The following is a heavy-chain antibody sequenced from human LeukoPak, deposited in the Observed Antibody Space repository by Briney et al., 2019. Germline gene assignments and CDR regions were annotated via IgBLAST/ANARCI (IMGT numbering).Heavy chain of an antibody. V-gene: IGHV3-15*04. CDR1: GFSFSDAW. D-gene: IGHD3-10*01. J-gene: IGHJ4*02. CDR2: IESKTDGGTT. CDR3: TTYGSGRKFDY. Sequence: GGSLRLSCAASGFSFSDAWMSWVRQIPGKGLEWAGRIESKTDGGTTDYAAPVKGRFTISRDDSTNTLYLRMNSLKSEDTAVYYCTTYGSGRKFDYWGQGILVTVSS.